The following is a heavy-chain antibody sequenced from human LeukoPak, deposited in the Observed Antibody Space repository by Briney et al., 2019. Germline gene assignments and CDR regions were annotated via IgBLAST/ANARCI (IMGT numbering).Heavy chain of an antibody. D-gene: IGHD3-16*01. Sequence: GGSLRLSCAASGFSISGYWMHWVRQAAGEGLVWVSRMNSGGTTINYADSVKGRFAISRDNVDNTLHLQMNSLRVEDTAVYYCIREVQVRASASLGLWGQGTLVTVSS. CDR3: IREVQVRASASLGL. CDR2: MNSGGTTI. CDR1: GFSISGYW. J-gene: IGHJ4*01. V-gene: IGHV3-74*01.